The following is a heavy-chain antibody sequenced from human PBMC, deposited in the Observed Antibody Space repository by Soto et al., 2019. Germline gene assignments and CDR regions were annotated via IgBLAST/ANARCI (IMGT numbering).Heavy chain of an antibody. Sequence: SETLSLTCTVSGGSISSYYWSWIRQPPGKGLEWIGYIYYSGSTNYNPSLKSRVTISVDTSKNQFPLKLSSVTAADTAVYYCARSRTIQLWLDYWGQGTLVTVSS. CDR1: GGSISSYY. V-gene: IGHV4-59*01. J-gene: IGHJ4*02. CDR2: IYYSGST. D-gene: IGHD5-18*01. CDR3: ARSRTIQLWLDY.